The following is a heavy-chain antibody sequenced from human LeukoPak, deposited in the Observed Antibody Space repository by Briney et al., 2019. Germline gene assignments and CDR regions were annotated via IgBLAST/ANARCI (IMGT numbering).Heavy chain of an antibody. J-gene: IGHJ4*02. CDR3: ARGPDCGGDCY. CDR2: IWYDGSEK. CDR1: GFNFNTYA. Sequence: PGGSLRLSCAGSGFNFNTYAMHWVRQAPGKGLEWVAVIWYDGSEKYYADSVKGRFTISRDNSRNTLHLQMNSLRAEDTAVYYCARGPDCGGDCYWGQGTLVTVS. D-gene: IGHD2-21*02. V-gene: IGHV3-33*08.